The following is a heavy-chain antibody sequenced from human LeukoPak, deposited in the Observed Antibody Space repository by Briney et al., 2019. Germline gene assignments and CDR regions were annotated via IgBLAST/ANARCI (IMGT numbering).Heavy chain of an antibody. J-gene: IGHJ4*02. CDR2: TNPTSGGT. Sequence: SSVKVSCKASRYTLTTYWIHWVRQAPGQGRECMGWTNPTSGGTNYAQKFQGRVTMTRDTSISTAYMELSRLTSDDTAVYYCARGVLSGDYGRYFDYWGQGALVTVCS. CDR1: RYTLTTYW. CDR3: ARGVLSGDYGRYFDY. V-gene: IGHV1-2*02. D-gene: IGHD4-17*01.